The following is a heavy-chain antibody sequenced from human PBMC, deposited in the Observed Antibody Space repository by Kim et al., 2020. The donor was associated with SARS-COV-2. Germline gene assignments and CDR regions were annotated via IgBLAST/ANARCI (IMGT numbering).Heavy chain of an antibody. V-gene: IGHV3-30*03. CDR3: ARFGDLLSFDY. Sequence: GGSLRLSCVASGFTFNTYAMHWVRQAPGKGLEWVAVISYDGGSQYFAGSVKARFTISREDSKNKVFLQMNNLRPADTAVYYCARFGDLLSFDYWGQGTL. CDR2: ISYDGGSQ. D-gene: IGHD3-10*01. J-gene: IGHJ4*02. CDR1: GFTFNTYA.